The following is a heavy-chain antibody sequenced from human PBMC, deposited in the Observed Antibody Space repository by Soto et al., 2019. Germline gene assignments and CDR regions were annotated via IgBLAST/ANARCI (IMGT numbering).Heavy chain of an antibody. Sequence: SEPLSLTCTVSGGSISSYYWSWIRQPAGKGLEWIGRIYTSGSTNYNPSLKSRVTMSVDTSKNQFSLKLSSVTAADTAVYYCARGGVRTPGYCSSTSCYRYYGMDVWGQGTTVTVSS. D-gene: IGHD2-2*01. J-gene: IGHJ6*02. CDR1: GGSISSYY. CDR2: IYTSGST. V-gene: IGHV4-4*07. CDR3: ARGGVRTPGYCSSTSCYRYYGMDV.